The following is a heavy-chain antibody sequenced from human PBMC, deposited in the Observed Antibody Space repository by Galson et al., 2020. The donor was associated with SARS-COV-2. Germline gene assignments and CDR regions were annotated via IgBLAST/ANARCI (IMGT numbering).Heavy chain of an antibody. Sequence: ETSETLSLTCSVSGGSINNDNWSWIRQPPGKELEWIGYIHYSGSANYNPSLKSRITMSVDTSKSQFSLKLSSVTAADTAVYYCAIYDFNNSYFDYWSQGTLVTVSS. CDR2: IHYSGSA. V-gene: IGHV4-59*08. D-gene: IGHD4-4*01. J-gene: IGHJ4*02. CDR3: AIYDFNNSYFDY. CDR1: GGSINNDN.